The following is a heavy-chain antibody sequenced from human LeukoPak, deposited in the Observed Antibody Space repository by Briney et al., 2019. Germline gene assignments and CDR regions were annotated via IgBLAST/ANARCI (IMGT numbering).Heavy chain of an antibody. CDR1: GGSFSSYY. Sequence: PSETLSLTCAVYGGSFSSYYWGWIRQPPGKGLEWIGSIYYSGSTYYNPSLKSRVTISVDTSKNQFSLKLGSVTAADTAVYYCARVRGAGSSWYAIPYFDYWGQGTLVTLSS. V-gene: IGHV4-39*07. CDR2: IYYSGST. D-gene: IGHD6-13*01. J-gene: IGHJ4*02. CDR3: ARVRGAGSSWYAIPYFDY.